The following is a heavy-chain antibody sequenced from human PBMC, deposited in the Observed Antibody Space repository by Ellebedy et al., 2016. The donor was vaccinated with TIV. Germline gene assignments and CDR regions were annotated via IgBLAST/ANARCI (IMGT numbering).Heavy chain of an antibody. Sequence: SETLSLXXAVSGGSISSGGYSWSWIRQPPGKGLEWIGYIYHSGSTYYNPSLKSRVTISVDRSKNQFSLKLSSVTAADTAVYYCARDGSTRDDSYFDYWGQGTLVTVSS. D-gene: IGHD1-1*01. CDR3: ARDGSTRDDSYFDY. CDR2: IYHSGST. V-gene: IGHV4-30-2*01. CDR1: GGSISSGGYS. J-gene: IGHJ4*02.